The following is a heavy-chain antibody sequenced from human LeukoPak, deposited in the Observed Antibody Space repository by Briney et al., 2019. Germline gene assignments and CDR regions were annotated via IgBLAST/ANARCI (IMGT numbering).Heavy chain of an antibody. Sequence: GGSLRLSCAASGFTFSGYCMSWVRQAPGRGLEWVANMRQDGSEKDYGDSVEGRFTISRDNAENSLYLQMNSRRAEDTAVYYCASTYSYGSGSSGYNWFDPWGQGTLVTVSS. V-gene: IGHV3-7*01. CDR1: GFTFSGYC. CDR3: ASTYSYGSGSSGYNWFDP. CDR2: MRQDGSEK. D-gene: IGHD3-10*01. J-gene: IGHJ5*02.